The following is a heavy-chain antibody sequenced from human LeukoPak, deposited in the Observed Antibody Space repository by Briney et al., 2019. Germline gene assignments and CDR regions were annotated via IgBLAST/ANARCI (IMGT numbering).Heavy chain of an antibody. Sequence: PGGSLRLSCAASGFTFSSYGMSWVRQAPGKGLQWVSTISDHGGYTYNADSVKGRFTISRDNSKNTLYLQMNSLRADDTAVYYCAELGITMIGGVWGKGTTVTISS. CDR2: ISDHGGYT. D-gene: IGHD3-10*02. CDR3: AELGITMIGGV. J-gene: IGHJ6*04. V-gene: IGHV3-23*01. CDR1: GFTFSSYG.